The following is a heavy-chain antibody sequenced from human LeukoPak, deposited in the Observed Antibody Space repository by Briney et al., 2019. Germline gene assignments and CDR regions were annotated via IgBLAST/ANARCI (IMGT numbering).Heavy chain of an antibody. CDR1: GYTFTSYA. D-gene: IGHD3-22*01. J-gene: IGHJ3*02. V-gene: IGHV1-3*01. CDR3: AAASAYYDSSGFITGAFDI. Sequence: ASVKVSCKASGYTFTSYAMHWVRQAPGQRLEWMGWINAGNGNTKYSQKFQGRVTITRDMSTSTAYMELSSLRSEDTAVYYCAAASAYYDSSGFITGAFDIWGQGTMVTVSS. CDR2: INAGNGNT.